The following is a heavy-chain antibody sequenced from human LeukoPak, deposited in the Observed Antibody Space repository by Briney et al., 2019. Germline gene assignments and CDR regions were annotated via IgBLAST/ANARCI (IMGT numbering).Heavy chain of an antibody. CDR3: ARNGEENFDY. CDR1: GFTFSSYS. CDR2: ISSSSSTI. V-gene: IGHV3-48*01. J-gene: IGHJ4*02. D-gene: IGHD3-10*01. Sequence: PGGSLRLSCAASGFTFSSYSMNWVRQAPGKGLEWVSYISSSSSTIYYADSVKGRFTISRDNAKNSLYLRMNSLRAEDTAVYYCARNGEENFDYWGQGTLVTVSS.